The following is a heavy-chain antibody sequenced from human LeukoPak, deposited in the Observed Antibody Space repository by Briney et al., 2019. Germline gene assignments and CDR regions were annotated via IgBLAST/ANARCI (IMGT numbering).Heavy chain of an antibody. J-gene: IGHJ5*02. CDR1: GFSLSSYW. Sequence: GGSLRLSRAASGFSLSSYWINGVRQAPGKGLEWVANINPAASVKYYVDSVKGRFTNPRDDPKNSFYLQMNNLTVEDRAISYCPPSPRGQGNLLSASS. CDR3: PPSP. CDR2: INPAASVK. V-gene: IGHV3-7*01.